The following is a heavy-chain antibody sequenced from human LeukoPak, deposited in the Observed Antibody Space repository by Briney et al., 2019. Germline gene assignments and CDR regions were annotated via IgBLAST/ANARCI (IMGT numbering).Heavy chain of an antibody. CDR3: ARDDSSGWYYFDS. CDR1: GGSVSRGSYY. CDR2: IYYSGST. D-gene: IGHD6-19*01. Sequence: PSETLSLTCTVSGGSVSRGSYYWSWIRQPPGTGLEWIGYIYYSGSTKYNPSLKSRATISVDTSKNQFSLKLISVTAADTAVYYCARDDSSGWYYFDSWGQGTLSPSPQ. V-gene: IGHV4-61*01. J-gene: IGHJ4*02.